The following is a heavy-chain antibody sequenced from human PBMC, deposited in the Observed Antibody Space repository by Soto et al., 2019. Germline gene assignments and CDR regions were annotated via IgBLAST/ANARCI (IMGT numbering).Heavy chain of an antibody. V-gene: IGHV4-34*01. D-gene: IGHD3-10*01. CDR2: INHSGST. CDR1: GGSFSGYY. Sequence: SETLSLTCAVYGGSFSGYYWSWIRQPPGKGLEWNGEINHSGSTNYNPSLKSRVTISVDTSKNQFSLKLSSVTAADTAVYYCARGGRYYYGSGSRTRSYGMDVWGQGTTVT. J-gene: IGHJ6*02. CDR3: ARGGRYYYGSGSRTRSYGMDV.